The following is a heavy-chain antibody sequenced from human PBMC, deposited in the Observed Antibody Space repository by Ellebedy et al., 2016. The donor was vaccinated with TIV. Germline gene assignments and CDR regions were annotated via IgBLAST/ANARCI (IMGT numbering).Heavy chain of an antibody. J-gene: IGHJ4*02. CDR3: AAGTGYSDLDY. CDR2: IKAKTDGATR. V-gene: IGHV3-15*01. D-gene: IGHD2-15*01. Sequence: GESLKISXAASGFIFSDARMNWVRQAPGKGLEWVARIKAKTDGATRDLAAPVKGRFIISRDDSKNTVSLQMDSLKTDDTAVYYCAAGTGYSDLDYWGQGTLVTVSS. CDR1: GFIFSDAR.